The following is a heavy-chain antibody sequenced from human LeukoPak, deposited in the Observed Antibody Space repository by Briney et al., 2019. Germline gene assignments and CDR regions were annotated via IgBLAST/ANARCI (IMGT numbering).Heavy chain of an antibody. V-gene: IGHV4-59*08. CDR2: IFQSETT. CDR3: ARQFQTRVGYFDY. D-gene: IGHD4-17*01. J-gene: IGHJ4*02. Sequence: SETLSLTCSVSGGSISSYYWSWIRQPPGKGLEWIGYIFQSETTYYNPSLKSRVTISVDRSKNQFSLKLSSVTAADTAVYYCARQFQTRVGYFDYWGQGTLVTVSS. CDR1: GGSISSYY.